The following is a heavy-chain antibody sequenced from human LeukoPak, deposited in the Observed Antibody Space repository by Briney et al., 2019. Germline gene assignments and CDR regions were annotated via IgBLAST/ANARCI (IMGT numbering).Heavy chain of an antibody. CDR3: ASPGGSSSWYGLDY. J-gene: IGHJ4*02. V-gene: IGHV5-10-1*01. D-gene: IGHD6-13*01. CDR2: IDPSDSYT. Sequence: GESLRISCKGFGYSFTSYWISWVRQMPGKGLEWMGRIDPSDSYTNYSPSFQGHVTISADKSISTAYLQWSSLKASDTAMYYCASPGGSSSWYGLDYWGQGTLVTVSS. CDR1: GYSFTSYW.